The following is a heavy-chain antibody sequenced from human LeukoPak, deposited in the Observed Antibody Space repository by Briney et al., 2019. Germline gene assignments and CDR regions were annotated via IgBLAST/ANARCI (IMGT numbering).Heavy chain of an antibody. V-gene: IGHV4-39*01. D-gene: IGHD2-15*01. CDR3: ARRGGRPWFDP. Sequence: SETLSLTCTVSGGSISSSSYYWVWIRQPPGKGREWIGSIYYSGSTYYNPSLKSRVTISVDTSKNQFSLKLSSVTAADTAVYYCARRGGRPWFDPWGQGTLVTVSS. J-gene: IGHJ5*02. CDR1: GGSISSSSYY. CDR2: IYYSGST.